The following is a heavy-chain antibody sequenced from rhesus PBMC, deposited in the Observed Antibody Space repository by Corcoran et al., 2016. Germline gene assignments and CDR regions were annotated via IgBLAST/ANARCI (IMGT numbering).Heavy chain of an antibody. V-gene: IGHV4S14*01. J-gene: IGHJ4*01. CDR2: IYGSGGSN. CDR3: ARGSSDWAVDY. CDR1: GGSISGYYY. D-gene: IGHD6-31*01. Sequence: QVQLQESGPGLVKPSETLSLTCAVSGGSISGYYYWSWIRQPPGKRLEWIGSIYGSGGSNYLNPSLKSRGTLSVDTPKNQFAVKLSSVTAADTVVYYCARGSSDWAVDYWGQGVLVTVSS.